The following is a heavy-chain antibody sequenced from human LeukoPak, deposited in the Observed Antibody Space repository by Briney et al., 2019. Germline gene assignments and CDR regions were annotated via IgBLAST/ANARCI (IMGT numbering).Heavy chain of an antibody. CDR1: GFTFSSYA. CDR2: ISYDGSNK. V-gene: IGHV3-30-3*01. J-gene: IGHJ4*02. Sequence: PGGSLRLSCAASGFTFSSYAMHWVRQAPGKGLEWVAVISYDGSNKYYADSVKGRFTISRDNSKNTLYLQMNSLRAEDTAVYYCARITLWSGYYPDYWGQGTLVTVSS. CDR3: ARITLWSGYYPDY. D-gene: IGHD3-3*01.